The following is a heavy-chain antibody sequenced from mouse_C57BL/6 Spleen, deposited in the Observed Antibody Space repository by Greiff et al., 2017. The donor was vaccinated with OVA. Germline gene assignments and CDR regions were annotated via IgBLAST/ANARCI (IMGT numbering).Heavy chain of an antibody. Sequence: QVQLQQPGAELVMPGASVKLSCKASGYTFTSYWMHWVKQRPGQGLEWIGEIDPSDSYTNYNQKFKGKSTLTVDKSSSTAYMQLSSLTSEDSAVYYCARGSSNLYYYAMDYWGQGTSVTVSS. D-gene: IGHD2-5*01. V-gene: IGHV1-69*01. CDR3: ARGSSNLYYYAMDY. CDR2: IDPSDSYT. J-gene: IGHJ4*01. CDR1: GYTFTSYW.